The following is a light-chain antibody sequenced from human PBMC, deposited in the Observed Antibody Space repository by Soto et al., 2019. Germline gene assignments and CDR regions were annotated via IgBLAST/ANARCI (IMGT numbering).Light chain of an antibody. CDR3: CSYAGSSTYV. CDR1: SSDVGSYNF. CDR2: DDS. V-gene: IGLV2-23*01. Sequence: QSVLTQPASVSGSPGQSITISCTGTSSDVGSYNFVSWYQQHPGKAPKLMIYDDSKRPSGVSNRFSGSKSGNTASLTISGLQAEDEADYYCCSYAGSSTYVFGTGTKLTVL. J-gene: IGLJ1*01.